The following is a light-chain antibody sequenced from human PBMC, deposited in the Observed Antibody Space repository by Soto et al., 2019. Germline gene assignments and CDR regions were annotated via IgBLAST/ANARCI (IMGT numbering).Light chain of an antibody. Sequence: EIGLTQSPGTLSFSPGEKATLSCRASQSVSSSYLAWYQQKPGQAPRLLIYGASSRATGIPDRFSGSGSGTDFPLTISRLGPEDVAVYYCHQYGRTFGQGTKVEIK. V-gene: IGKV3-20*01. J-gene: IGKJ1*01. CDR3: HQYGRT. CDR1: QSVSSSY. CDR2: GAS.